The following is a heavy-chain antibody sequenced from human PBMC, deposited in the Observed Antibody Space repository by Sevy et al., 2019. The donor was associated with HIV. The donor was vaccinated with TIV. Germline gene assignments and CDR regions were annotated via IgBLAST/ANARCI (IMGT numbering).Heavy chain of an antibody. CDR1: GFSFDSYG. D-gene: IGHD3-22*01. J-gene: IGHJ6*03. CDR2: ISGSGTRT. CDR3: GKGGGGHYDPDEIGYYFYYYNMDV. V-gene: IGHV3-23*01. Sequence: GGSLRLSCAVSGFSFDSYGMTWVRQAPGKGLEWVSGISGSGTRTYYADSVKGRFSISRDNSKNRLYLQMNSLRGEDTAIYYCGKGGGGHYDPDEIGYYFYYYNMDVWGKGTTVTVSS.